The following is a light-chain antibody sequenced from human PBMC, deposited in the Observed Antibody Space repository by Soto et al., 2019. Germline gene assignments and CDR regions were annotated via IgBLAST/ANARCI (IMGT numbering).Light chain of an antibody. CDR2: DAS. CDR1: PTASSN. J-gene: IGKJ1*01. Sequence: EIVSTQSPAPLSGSEGARPTLSCRASPTASSNLAWYQQKPGQAPRLLIYDASTRATGIPARFSGSGSGTDFTLTISSLQSEDFAVYYCQQHNNWPLTFGQGTKVDIK. V-gene: IGKV3-11*01. CDR3: QQHNNWPLT.